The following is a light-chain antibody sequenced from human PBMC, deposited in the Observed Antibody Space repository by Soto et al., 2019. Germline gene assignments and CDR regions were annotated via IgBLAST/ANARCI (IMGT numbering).Light chain of an antibody. CDR2: VAS. CDR3: QQYGSSPWT. V-gene: IGKV3-20*01. CDR1: QSVSSNY. J-gene: IGKJ1*01. Sequence: EIVLTQSPGTLSLSPGERATLSCRSSQSVSSNYLAWYQQKPGQAPRLLIYVASRRATGIPDRFSGSGSGTDFTLTITRLEPADFAVYYCQQYGSSPWTFGQGTKVEIK.